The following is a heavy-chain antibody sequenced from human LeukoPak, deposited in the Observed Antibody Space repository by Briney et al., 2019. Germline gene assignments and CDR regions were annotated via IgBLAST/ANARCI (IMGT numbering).Heavy chain of an antibody. CDR2: IYHSGST. Sequence: SWIRQPPGKGLEWIGYIYHSGSTYYNPSLKSRVTISVDRSKNQFSLKLSSVTAADTAVYYCARGGMDGDYYDSSGLSWFDPWGQGTLVTVSS. CDR3: ARGGMDGDYYDSSGLSWFDP. J-gene: IGHJ5*02. D-gene: IGHD3-22*01. V-gene: IGHV4-30-2*01.